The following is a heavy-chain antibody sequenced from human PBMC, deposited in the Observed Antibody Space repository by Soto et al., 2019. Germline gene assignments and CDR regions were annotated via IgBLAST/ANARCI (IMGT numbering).Heavy chain of an antibody. CDR2: ISGSGTTI. D-gene: IGHD3-22*01. J-gene: IGHJ3*02. CDR3: AREGSGYYSDAFDI. Sequence: PGGSLRLSCAASGFIFSSYEMNWVRQAPGKGLEWVSYISGSGTTIYYADSVEGRFTISRDNAKNSLYLQMNSLRAEDTAVYYCAREGSGYYSDAFDIWGQGTMVTVSS. V-gene: IGHV3-48*03. CDR1: GFIFSSYE.